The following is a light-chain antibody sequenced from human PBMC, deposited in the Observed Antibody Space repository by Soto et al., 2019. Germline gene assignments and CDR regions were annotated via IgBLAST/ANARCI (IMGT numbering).Light chain of an antibody. CDR2: DAS. CDR3: QQRSTWPT. V-gene: IGKV3-11*01. J-gene: IGKJ4*01. Sequence: EIVLTQSPPTLSLSPGERASLSCRASQTVNSLLAWYQQKPGQAPRLLIYDASNRATGIPARFSGSGSGTDFNLTISSLEPEDFAVYYCQQRSTWPTFGGGTKVVIK. CDR1: QTVNSL.